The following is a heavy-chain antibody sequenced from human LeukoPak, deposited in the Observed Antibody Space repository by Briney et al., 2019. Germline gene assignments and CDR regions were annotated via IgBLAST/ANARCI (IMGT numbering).Heavy chain of an antibody. CDR3: IREGLPSNY. V-gene: IGHV3-49*04. CDR1: GFTFSSYS. J-gene: IGHJ4*02. Sequence: PGGSLRLSCAASGFTFSSYSMNWVRQAPGKGLEWVGFIGSKAYGGTTYYAASVKGRFTISRDDSKSVAYLQMDSLKTEDTAVYYCIREGLPSNYWGQGTLVTVSS. CDR2: IGSKAYGGTT.